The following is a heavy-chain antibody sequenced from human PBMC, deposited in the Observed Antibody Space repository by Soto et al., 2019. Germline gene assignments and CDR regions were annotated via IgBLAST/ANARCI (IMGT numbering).Heavy chain of an antibody. V-gene: IGHV1-69*08. CDR2: IIPILGIA. CDR3: ARDGEMAGYY. D-gene: IGHD3-10*01. J-gene: IGHJ4*02. Sequence: QVQLVQSGAEVKKPGSSVKVSCKASGGTFSSYTISWVRQAPGQGLEWMGRIIPILGIANYAQQFQGRVTITADNSTSTAYMDLSSLRSEDTAVYYCARDGEMAGYYWGQGTLVTVSS. CDR1: GGTFSSYT.